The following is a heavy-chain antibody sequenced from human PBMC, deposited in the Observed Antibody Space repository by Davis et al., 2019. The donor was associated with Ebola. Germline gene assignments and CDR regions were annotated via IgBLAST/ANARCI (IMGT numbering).Heavy chain of an antibody. V-gene: IGHV4-59*01. D-gene: IGHD5-12*01. CDR1: GGSISSYY. Sequence: SETLSLTCTVSGGSISSYYWSWIRQPPGKGLEWIGYIYYSGSTNYNPSLKSRVTISVDTSKNQFSLKLSSVTAADTAVYYCAGEGGYSGYGRGYWGQGTLVTISS. CDR2: IYYSGST. J-gene: IGHJ4*02. CDR3: AGEGGYSGYGRGY.